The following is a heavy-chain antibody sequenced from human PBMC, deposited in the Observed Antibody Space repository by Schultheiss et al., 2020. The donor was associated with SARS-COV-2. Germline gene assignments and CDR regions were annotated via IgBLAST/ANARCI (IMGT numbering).Heavy chain of an antibody. CDR1: GGSISSGGYY. CDR3: ARESVGATVDY. D-gene: IGHD1-26*01. CDR2: IYYSGST. V-gene: IGHV4-31*03. J-gene: IGHJ4*02. Sequence: SETLSLTCTVSGGSISSGGYYWSWIRQHPGKGLEWIGYIYYSGSTYYNPSLKSRVTISVDTSKNQFSLQLNSVTPEDTAVYYCARESVGATVDYWGQGTLVTVSS.